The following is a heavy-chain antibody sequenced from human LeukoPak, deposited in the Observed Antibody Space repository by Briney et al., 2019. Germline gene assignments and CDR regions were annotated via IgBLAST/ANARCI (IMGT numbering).Heavy chain of an antibody. Sequence: GGSLRLSCAASGFTFSSYSMNWVRQAPGKGLEWVSSISSSSSYIYYADSVKGRFTISRDNAKNSLYLQMNSLRAEDTAAYYCARDLTGSSSSRTFWGQGTLVTVSS. D-gene: IGHD6-13*01. V-gene: IGHV3-21*01. CDR3: ARDLTGSSSSRTF. J-gene: IGHJ4*02. CDR1: GFTFSSYS. CDR2: ISSSSSYI.